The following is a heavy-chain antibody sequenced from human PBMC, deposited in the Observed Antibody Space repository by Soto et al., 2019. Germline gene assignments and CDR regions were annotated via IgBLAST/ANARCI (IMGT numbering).Heavy chain of an antibody. CDR2: INHSGST. V-gene: IGHV4-34*01. CDR1: GGSFSGYY. D-gene: IGHD4-17*01. Sequence: SETLSLTCAVYGGSFSGYYWSWIRQPPGKGLEWIGEINHSGSTNYNPSLKSRVTISVDTSKNQFSLKLSSVTAADTAVYYCARANGDYYYYYYYYMDVWGKGTTVTVSS. CDR3: ARANGDYYYYYYYYMDV. J-gene: IGHJ6*03.